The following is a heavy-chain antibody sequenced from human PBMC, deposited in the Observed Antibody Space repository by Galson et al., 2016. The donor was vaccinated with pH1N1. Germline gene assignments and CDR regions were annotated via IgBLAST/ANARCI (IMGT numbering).Heavy chain of an antibody. CDR2: IKQDGSEK. D-gene: IGHD1-26*01. Sequence: SLRLSCAASGFSLSMYWMSWVRQAPGKGLEWLASIKQDGSEKYYVDSVKGRFIISRDYSKNSLYLQMNSLRAEDTAMYYCVRAVGRAEAHWGQGTLVTVSS. V-gene: IGHV3-7*01. CDR3: VRAVGRAEAH. CDR1: GFSLSMYW. J-gene: IGHJ4*02.